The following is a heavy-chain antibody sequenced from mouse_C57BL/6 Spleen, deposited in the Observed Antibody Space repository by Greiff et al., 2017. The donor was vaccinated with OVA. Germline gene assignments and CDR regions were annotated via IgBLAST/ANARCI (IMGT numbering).Heavy chain of an antibody. D-gene: IGHD4-1*01. CDR2: INPSTGGT. Sequence: VQLKQSGPELVKPGASVKISCKASGYSFTGYYMNWVKQSPEKSLEWIGEINPSTGGTTYNQKFKAKATLTVDKSSSTAYMQLKSLTSEDSAVYYCARDWPNFDYWGQGTTLTVSS. V-gene: IGHV1-42*01. CDR3: ARDWPNFDY. J-gene: IGHJ2*01. CDR1: GYSFTGYY.